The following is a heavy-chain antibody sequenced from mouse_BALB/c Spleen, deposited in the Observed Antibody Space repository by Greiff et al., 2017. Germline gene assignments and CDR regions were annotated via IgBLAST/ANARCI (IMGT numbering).Heavy chain of an antibody. CDR2: ISDGGSYT. CDR1: GFTFSDYY. J-gene: IGHJ2*01. CDR3: ARDGYSSYGNYVGTNYFDY. Sequence: EVKLMESGGGLVKPGGSLKLSCAASGFTFSDYYMYWVRQTPEKRLEWVATISDGGSYTYYPDSVKGRFTISRDNAKNTLYLQMSSLKSEDTAMYYCARDGYSSYGNYVGTNYFDYWGQGTTLTVSS. V-gene: IGHV5-4*02. D-gene: IGHD2-1*01.